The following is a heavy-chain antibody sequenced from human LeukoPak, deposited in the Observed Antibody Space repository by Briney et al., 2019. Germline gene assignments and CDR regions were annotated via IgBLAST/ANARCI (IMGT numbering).Heavy chain of an antibody. V-gene: IGHV5-51*01. D-gene: IGHD3-22*01. CDR1: GYSFTSYW. J-gene: IGHJ3*02. CDR3: ARRDYDNSNGAFDI. CDR2: IYPGDSDT. Sequence: GESLEISCKGSGYSFTSYWIGWVRQMPGKGLEWMGIIYPGDSDTRYSPSFQGQVTISADKSISTAYLQWSSLKASDTAIYYCARRDYDNSNGAFDIWGQGTMVTVSS.